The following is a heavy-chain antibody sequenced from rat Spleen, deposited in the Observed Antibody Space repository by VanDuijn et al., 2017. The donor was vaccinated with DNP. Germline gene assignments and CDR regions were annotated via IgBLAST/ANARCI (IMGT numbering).Heavy chain of an antibody. D-gene: IGHD1-11*01. Sequence: QVQLKESGPGLVQPSQTLSPTCTVAGFSLTDYNVHWVRQPPGKGLEWMGVIWNFGGTRYHSTFKSRLTITRDTSKSQVFLEMNSLQTEDTATYYCARDLLRWRRGFAYWGQGTLVTVSS. J-gene: IGHJ3*01. CDR2: IWNFGGT. CDR3: ARDLLRWRRGFAY. V-gene: IGHV2-41*01. CDR1: GFSLTDYN.